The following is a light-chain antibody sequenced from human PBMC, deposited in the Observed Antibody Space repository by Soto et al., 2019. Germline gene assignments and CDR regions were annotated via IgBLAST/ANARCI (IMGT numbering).Light chain of an antibody. CDR3: QQLNGSPYT. V-gene: IGKV1-9*01. CDR2: AVS. Sequence: DIQLTQSPSFMSASVGDRVTITCRASQGFSTYLAWYQQKPGKAPKLLLYAVSTLQSGVPSRFSGSGSGTEFTLTISSLQPEDYATYFCQQLNGSPYTFGQGTKLEIK. J-gene: IGKJ2*01. CDR1: QGFSTY.